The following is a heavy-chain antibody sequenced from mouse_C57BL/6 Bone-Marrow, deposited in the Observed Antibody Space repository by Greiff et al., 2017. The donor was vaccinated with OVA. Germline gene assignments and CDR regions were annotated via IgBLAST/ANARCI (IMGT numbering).Heavy chain of an antibody. CDR3: ARTPSYYGSYYFDY. Sequence: EVKLQESGPELVKPGASVKIPCKASGYTFTDYNMDWVKQSHGKSLEWIGDINPNNGGTIYNQKFKGKATLTVDKSSSTAYMELRSLTSEDTAVYYCARTPSYYGSYYFDYWGQGTTLTVSS. CDR1: GYTFTDYN. V-gene: IGHV1-18*01. CDR2: INPNNGGT. J-gene: IGHJ2*01. D-gene: IGHD1-1*01.